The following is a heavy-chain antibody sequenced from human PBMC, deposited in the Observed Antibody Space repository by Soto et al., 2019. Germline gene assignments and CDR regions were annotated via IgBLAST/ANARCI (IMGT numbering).Heavy chain of an antibody. D-gene: IGHD5-18*01. CDR1: GFTFSSYG. V-gene: IGHV3-30*18. CDR2: ISYDGSNK. CDR3: AKGEWIQLWSNFDY. J-gene: IGHJ4*02. Sequence: QVQLVESGGGVVQPGRSLRLSCAASGFTFSSYGMHWVRQALGKGLEWVAVISYDGSNKYYADSVKGRFTISRDNSKNTLYLQMNSLRAEDTAVYYCAKGEWIQLWSNFDYWGQGTLVTVSS.